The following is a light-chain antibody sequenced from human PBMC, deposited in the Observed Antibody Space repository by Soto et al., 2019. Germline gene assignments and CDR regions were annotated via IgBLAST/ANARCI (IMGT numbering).Light chain of an antibody. CDR3: QLYNSYYSGVFI. J-gene: IGKJ3*01. CDR2: KAS. V-gene: IGKV1-5*03. Sequence: DIQMTQSPSTLSGSVGDRVTITCRASQTISSWLAWYQQKPGKAPKLLIYKASTLKSGVPSRFSGSGSGTEFTLTISSLQPDDFATYYCQLYNSYYSGVFIFGAGTKVDI. CDR1: QTISSW.